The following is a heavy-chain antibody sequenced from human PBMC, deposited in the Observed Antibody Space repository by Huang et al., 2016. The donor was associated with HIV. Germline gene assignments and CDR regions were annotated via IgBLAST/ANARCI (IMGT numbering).Heavy chain of an antibody. CDR1: GYTFTTYP. V-gene: IGHV1-3*01. J-gene: IGHJ5*02. Sequence: QVQLVQSGAEVKKPGASVKVSCKASGYTFTTYPIHWVRQAPGQRLEWMGWINAGNGKTKYSKKFQGRVTITSDTSASTAYRELSSLRPEDTAVYYCARGPPPRWFDPWGQGTLVTVSS. CDR2: INAGNGKT. CDR3: ARGPPPRWFDP.